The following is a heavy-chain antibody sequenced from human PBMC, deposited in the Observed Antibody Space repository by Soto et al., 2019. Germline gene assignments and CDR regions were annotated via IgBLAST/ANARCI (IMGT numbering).Heavy chain of an antibody. CDR2: IYYSGST. J-gene: IGHJ4*02. CDR1: GGSFSGYY. Sequence: PSETLSLTCAVYGGSFSGYYWSWIRQPPGKGLEWIGYIYYSGSTNYNPSLKSRVTISVDTSKNQFSLKLNSVTAADTAVYYCAGGSYPFDSWGQGTLVTVSS. CDR3: AGGSYPFDS. V-gene: IGHV4-34*11.